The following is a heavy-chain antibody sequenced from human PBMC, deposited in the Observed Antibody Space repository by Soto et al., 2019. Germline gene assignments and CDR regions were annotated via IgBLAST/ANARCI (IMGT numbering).Heavy chain of an antibody. D-gene: IGHD4-17*01. CDR3: ARDLSLARYGDYRGDYYGMDV. V-gene: IGHV1-46*01. CDR1: GYTFTGYY. CDR2: INPSGGST. J-gene: IGHJ6*02. Sequence: ASVKVSCKASGYTFTGYYMHWVRQAPGQGLEWMGIINPSGGSTSYAQKFQGRVTMTRDTSTSTVYMELSSLRSEDTAVYYCARDLSLARYGDYRGDYYGMDVWGQGTTVTVSS.